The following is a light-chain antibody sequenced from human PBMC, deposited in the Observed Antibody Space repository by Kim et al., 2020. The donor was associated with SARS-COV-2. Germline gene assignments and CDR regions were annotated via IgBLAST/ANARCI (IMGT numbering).Light chain of an antibody. CDR3: QSYDSNNWV. CDR2: EDN. J-gene: IGLJ3*02. CDR1: SGSIASNY. Sequence: NFMLTQPHSVSESPGKTVTISCTRSSGSIASNYVQWYQQRPGSAPTTVIYEDNRRPSGVPDRFSGSIDSSSNSASLTISGLETEDEADYYCQSYDSNNWVFGGGTQLTVL. V-gene: IGLV6-57*04.